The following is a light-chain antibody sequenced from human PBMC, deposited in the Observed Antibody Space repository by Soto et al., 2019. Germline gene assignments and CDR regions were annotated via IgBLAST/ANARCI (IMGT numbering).Light chain of an antibody. V-gene: IGLV2-8*01. Sequence: QSALTQPPSASGSPGQSVTISCTGTSSDVGGYKYVSWFQQHPGKAPKLMICEVSKRPSGVPDRFSGSRSGNTASLTVSGLQAEDEADYYCCPYAGSNNYVFGTGTKVTVL. CDR3: CPYAGSNNYV. J-gene: IGLJ1*01. CDR2: EVS. CDR1: SSDVGGYKY.